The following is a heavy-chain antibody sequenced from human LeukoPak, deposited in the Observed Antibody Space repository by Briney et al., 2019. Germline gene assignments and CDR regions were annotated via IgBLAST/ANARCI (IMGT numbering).Heavy chain of an antibody. D-gene: IGHD3-22*01. Sequence: PSETLSLTCTVFGGSFSDYFWTWIRHSPGKGLEWIGEISDYTGDTYYNPSLNSRVSISLEKSKNQLSLELRSVTAADTAVYYCARGRIAKIVVVHSFSYGMDVWGQGTTVTVSS. CDR1: GGSFSDYF. V-gene: IGHV4-34*01. CDR2: ISDYTGDT. J-gene: IGHJ6*02. CDR3: ARGRIAKIVVVHSFSYGMDV.